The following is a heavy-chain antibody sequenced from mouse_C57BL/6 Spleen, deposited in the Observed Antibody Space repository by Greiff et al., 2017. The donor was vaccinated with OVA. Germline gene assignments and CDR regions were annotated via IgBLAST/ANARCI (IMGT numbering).Heavy chain of an antibody. CDR3: ARKGTEYLDY. D-gene: IGHD3-3*01. V-gene: IGHV2-9-1*01. CDR1: GFSLTSYA. CDR2: IWTGGGT. Sequence: VLLVESGPGLVAPSQSLSITCTVSGFSLTSYAISWVRQPPGQGLEWLGVIWTGGGTNYNSALYSRLGISKDNTKCQVFLKMNSMQTSDTARYYCARKGTEYLDYWGQGTTLTVSS. J-gene: IGHJ2*01.